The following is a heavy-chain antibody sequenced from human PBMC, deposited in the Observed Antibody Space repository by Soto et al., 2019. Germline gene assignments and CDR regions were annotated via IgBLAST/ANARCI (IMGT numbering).Heavy chain of an antibody. CDR3: ARDPDSGSDSYYYYGMDV. J-gene: IGHJ6*02. CDR1: GYTFNSYG. CDR2: ISAYNGNT. D-gene: IGHD1-26*01. Sequence: QVQLVQSGAEVKKPGASVKVSCKASGYTFNSYGISWVRQAPGQGLEWMGWISAYNGNTNYPQKLQGRVTMTTDTSTSTAYMELRSLRSDDTAVYYCARDPDSGSDSYYYYGMDVWGQGTTVTVSS. V-gene: IGHV1-18*01.